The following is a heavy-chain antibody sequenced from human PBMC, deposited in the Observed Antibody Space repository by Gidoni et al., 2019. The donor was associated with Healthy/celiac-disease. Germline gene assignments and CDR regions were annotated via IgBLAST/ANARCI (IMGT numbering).Heavy chain of an antibody. CDR1: GYTFTGYY. D-gene: IGHD3-22*01. J-gene: IGHJ5*02. CDR2: INPNSGGT. V-gene: IGHV1-2*02. Sequence: QVQLVQSGAEVKKPGASVKVSCKASGYTFTGYYMHWVRQAPGQGLEWMGWINPNSGGTNYAQKFQGRVTMTRDTSISTAYMELSRLRSDDTAVYYCARSPAPAMIVDPDNWFDPWGQGTLVTVSS. CDR3: ARSPAPAMIVDPDNWFDP.